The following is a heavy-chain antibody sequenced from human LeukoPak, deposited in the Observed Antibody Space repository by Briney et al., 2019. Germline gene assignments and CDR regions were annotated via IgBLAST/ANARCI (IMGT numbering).Heavy chain of an antibody. CDR3: AKGDSNAITYNWFDP. J-gene: IGHJ5*02. CDR1: GFTFSSYA. D-gene: IGHD2-2*01. Sequence: GGSLRLSCAASGFTFSSYAMSWVRQAPGKGLEWVSAISATGGSTYYADSVKGRFTVSRDNSGDRLYLQMNSLRAEDTAVYYCAKGDSNAITYNWFDPWGQGTLVTVSS. V-gene: IGHV3-23*01. CDR2: ISATGGST.